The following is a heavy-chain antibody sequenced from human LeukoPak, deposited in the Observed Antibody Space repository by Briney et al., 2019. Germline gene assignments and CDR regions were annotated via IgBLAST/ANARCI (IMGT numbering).Heavy chain of an antibody. J-gene: IGHJ5*02. D-gene: IGHD6-19*01. CDR1: GYSLETYL. V-gene: IGHV5-51*01. CDR2: IYFHDYEV. Sequence: GESLKISCEGSGYSLETYLIAWVRQMPGQGLEWMGAIYFHDYEVRYSPSFEGNVTISADRSINTAYLQWSSLKAPDTAMYYCVRLQYTSGWHKYNWFDPWGQGTLVTVSS. CDR3: VRLQYTSGWHKYNWFDP.